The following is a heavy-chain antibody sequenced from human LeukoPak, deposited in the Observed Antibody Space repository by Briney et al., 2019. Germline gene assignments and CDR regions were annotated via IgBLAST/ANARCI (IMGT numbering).Heavy chain of an antibody. CDR1: GGSISSGSYY. CDR2: IHSSGST. Sequence: SETLSLTCTVSGGSISSGSYYWSWIRQPAGKGLEWIGRIHSSGSTTYNPSLKSRVTISVDRSKNQFSLKLSSVTAADTAVYYCARDPSGLDYDSSGDYWGQGALVTVST. CDR3: ARDPSGLDYDSSGDY. D-gene: IGHD3-22*01. J-gene: IGHJ4*02. V-gene: IGHV4-61*02.